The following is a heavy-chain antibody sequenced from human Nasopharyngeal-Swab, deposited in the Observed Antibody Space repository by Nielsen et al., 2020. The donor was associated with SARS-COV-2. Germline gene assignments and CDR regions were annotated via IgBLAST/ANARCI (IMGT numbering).Heavy chain of an antibody. CDR1: GASLSSYY. CDR3: ARAAAAADTIDYFDY. J-gene: IGHJ4*02. D-gene: IGHD6-13*01. V-gene: IGHV4-4*07. Sequence: SETLSLTCTVSGASLSSYYWSWIRQPAGKGLEWFGRIYARGRIYTSGSPNYNPPLTSRVTVSVDTSKNQFSLKLSSVTAADTAVYYCARAAAAADTIDYFDYWGQGTLVTVSS. CDR2: IYTSGSP.